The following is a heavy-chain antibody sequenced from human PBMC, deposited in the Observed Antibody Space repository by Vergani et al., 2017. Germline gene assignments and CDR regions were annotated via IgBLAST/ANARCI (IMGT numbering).Heavy chain of an antibody. CDR3: ARGRQWRLTEYLYGMDV. Sequence: EVQLVESGGGLVKPGGSLRLSCAASGFSFSSYSMNWVRQAPGKGLEWVASISGSSSYVFYRDSVEGRFTITRDNAKKSVYLQMNSLRAEDTAMYFCARGRQWRLTEYLYGMDVWGQGTTVTVSS. CDR1: GFSFSSYS. J-gene: IGHJ6*02. CDR2: ISGSSSYV. D-gene: IGHD6-19*01. V-gene: IGHV3-21*02.